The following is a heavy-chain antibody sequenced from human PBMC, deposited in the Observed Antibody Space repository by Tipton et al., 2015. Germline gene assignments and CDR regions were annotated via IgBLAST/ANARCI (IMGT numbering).Heavy chain of an antibody. CDR1: GFTFSSYW. Sequence: LSLTCAASGFTFSSYWMHWVRQPPGKGPVWVSRINTDGSSTNYADSVKGRFTISRGNAKNTLHLQMNSLRAEDTAVYYCARLGGLAADYWGQGTLVTVSS. V-gene: IGHV3-74*01. CDR3: ARLGGLAADY. J-gene: IGHJ4*02. CDR2: INTDGSST. D-gene: IGHD6-25*01.